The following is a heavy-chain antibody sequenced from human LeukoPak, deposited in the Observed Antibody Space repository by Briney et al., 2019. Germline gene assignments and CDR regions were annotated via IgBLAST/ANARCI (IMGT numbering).Heavy chain of an antibody. D-gene: IGHD2-2*01. J-gene: IGHJ4*02. Sequence: GXSVKVSCKASGYSFTSYAVNWVRQAPGQGLEWMGWINTNTGNPTYAQGFTGRFVFSLDTSVSTAYLQISSLKAEDTAVYYCARGYCSSTSCYGGSYWGQGTLVTVSS. CDR1: GYSFTSYA. CDR3: ARGYCSSTSCYGGSY. CDR2: INTNTGNP. V-gene: IGHV7-4-1*02.